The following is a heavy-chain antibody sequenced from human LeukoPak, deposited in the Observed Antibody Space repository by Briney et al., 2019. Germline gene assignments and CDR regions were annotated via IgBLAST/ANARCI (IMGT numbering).Heavy chain of an antibody. CDR3: AKDCAYYYDSSGYFDY. D-gene: IGHD3-22*01. CDR1: GFTFSSYW. CDR2: IKQDGSEK. Sequence: GGSLRLSCAASGFTFSSYWMSWVRQAPGKGLEWVANIKQDGSEKYYVDSVKGRFTISRDNAKNSLYLQMNSLRAEDTAVYYCAKDCAYYYDSSGYFDYWGQGTLVTVSS. V-gene: IGHV3-7*01. J-gene: IGHJ4*02.